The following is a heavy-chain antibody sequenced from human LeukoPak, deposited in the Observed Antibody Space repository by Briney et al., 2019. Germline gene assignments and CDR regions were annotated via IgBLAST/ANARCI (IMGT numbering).Heavy chain of an antibody. CDR3: ARDQGYCSGGSCYPYYYYGMDV. D-gene: IGHD2-15*01. CDR1: GPTFSSYW. V-gene: IGHV3-7*03. Sequence: GGSLRLSCAASGPTFSSYWMSWVRQAPGKGLEWVANIKQDGSEKYYVDSVKGRFTISRDNAKNSLYLQMNSLRAEDTAVYYCARDQGYCSGGSCYPYYYYGMDVWGKGTTVTVSS. J-gene: IGHJ6*04. CDR2: IKQDGSEK.